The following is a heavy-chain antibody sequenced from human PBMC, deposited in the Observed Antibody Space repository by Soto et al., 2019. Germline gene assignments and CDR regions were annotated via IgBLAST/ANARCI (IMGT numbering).Heavy chain of an antibody. CDR3: ARQYSGYDYGAFDI. CDR1: GGSISSSSYY. J-gene: IGHJ3*02. V-gene: IGHV4-39*01. Sequence: SETLSLTCTVSGGSISSSSYYWGWIRQPPGKGLEWIGSIYYSGSTYYNPSLKSRVTISVDTSKNQFSLKLSSVTAADTAVYYCARQYSGYDYGAFDIWGQGTMVTVSS. CDR2: IYYSGST. D-gene: IGHD5-12*01.